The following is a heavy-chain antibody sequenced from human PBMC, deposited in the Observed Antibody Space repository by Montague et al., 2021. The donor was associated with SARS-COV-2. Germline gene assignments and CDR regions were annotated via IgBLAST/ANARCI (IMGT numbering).Heavy chain of an antibody. CDR1: GGSISSSSYY. J-gene: IGHJ3*01. D-gene: IGHD3-22*01. Sequence: SETLSLTCTVSGGSISSSSYYWGWIRQPPGKGLEWIGSIYYSGSTYYNPSLKSRVTISVDTSKNQFSLKLSFVAAADTAVYYCAGPTYYYDSGGSDAFDVWGQGTMVTVSS. CDR3: AGPTYYYDSGGSDAFDV. V-gene: IGHV4-39*01. CDR2: IYYSGST.